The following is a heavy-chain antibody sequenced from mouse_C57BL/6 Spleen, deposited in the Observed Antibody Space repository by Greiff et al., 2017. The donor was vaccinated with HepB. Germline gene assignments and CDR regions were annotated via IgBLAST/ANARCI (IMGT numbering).Heavy chain of an antibody. CDR2: IYPGDGDT. Sequence: KQSGAELVKPGASVKISCKASGYAFSSYWMNWVKQRPGKGLEWIGQIYPGDGDTNYNGKFKGKATLTADKSSSTAYMQLSSLTSEDSAVYFCASIYYDYDVGAMDYWGQGTSVTVSS. CDR3: ASIYYDYDVGAMDY. CDR1: GYAFSSYW. D-gene: IGHD2-4*01. V-gene: IGHV1-80*01. J-gene: IGHJ4*01.